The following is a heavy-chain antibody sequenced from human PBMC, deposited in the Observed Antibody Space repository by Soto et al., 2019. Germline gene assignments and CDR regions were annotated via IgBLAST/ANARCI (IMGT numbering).Heavy chain of an antibody. CDR3: ASRDPGTSVDY. D-gene: IGHD1-7*01. J-gene: IGHJ4*02. CDR2: IYRTGST. Sequence: SETLSLTCTVSGDAIYIGGYYWTWIRQHPGKGLEWIGEIYRTGSTNYNPSLKSRVTISLDKSENQFSLKVTSLTAADTAVYYCASRDPGTSVDYWGQGTLVTVSS. V-gene: IGHV4-31*09. CDR1: GDAIYIGGYY.